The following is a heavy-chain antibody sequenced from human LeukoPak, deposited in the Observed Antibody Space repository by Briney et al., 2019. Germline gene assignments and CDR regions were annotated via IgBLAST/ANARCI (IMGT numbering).Heavy chain of an antibody. J-gene: IGHJ4*02. CDR2: ITASGGDT. V-gene: IGHV3-23*01. D-gene: IGHD5-18*01. Sequence: GGSLRLSCAPSVFTFSSYDMGWVRQAPGKGLEWVSAITASGGDTYYADSVKGRFTISRDNSKNTLYLQVNSLRAEDTAVYYCAKGNGYSYGRYYFDYWGQGTLVTVSS. CDR3: AKGNGYSYGRYYFDY. CDR1: VFTFSSYD.